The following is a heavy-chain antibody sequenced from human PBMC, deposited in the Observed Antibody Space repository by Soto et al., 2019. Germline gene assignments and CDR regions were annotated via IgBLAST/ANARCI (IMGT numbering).Heavy chain of an antibody. V-gene: IGHV1-58*01. CDR2: IVVGSGNT. CDR3: AADHSGGYYYFKAFDI. D-gene: IGHD3-22*01. J-gene: IGHJ3*02. Sequence: ASVKVSCKASGFTFTSSAVQWVRQARGQRLEWIGWIVVGSGNTNYAQKFQERVTITRDMSTSTAYMELSSLRSEDTAVYYCAADHSGGYYYFKAFDIWGQGTMVTVS. CDR1: GFTFTSSA.